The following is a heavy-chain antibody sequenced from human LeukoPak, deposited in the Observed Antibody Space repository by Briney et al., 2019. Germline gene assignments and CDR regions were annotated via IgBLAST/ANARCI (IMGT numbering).Heavy chain of an antibody. J-gene: IGHJ6*04. Sequence: SETLSLTCTVSGGSISSSSYYWGWIRQPPGKGLEWIGSIYYSGSTYYNPSLKSRVTISVDTSKNQFSLKLGSVTAADTAVYYCARLTTIAAAGYLPAELHVWGKGTTVTVSS. D-gene: IGHD6-13*01. CDR2: IYYSGST. CDR3: ARLTTIAAAGYLPAELHV. CDR1: GGSISSSSYY. V-gene: IGHV4-39*01.